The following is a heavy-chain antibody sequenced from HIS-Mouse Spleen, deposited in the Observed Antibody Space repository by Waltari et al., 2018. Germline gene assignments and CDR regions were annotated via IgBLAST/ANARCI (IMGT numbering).Heavy chain of an antibody. D-gene: IGHD6-19*01. CDR3: ARGTSSGWYYYYYGMDV. V-gene: IGHV1-8*01. J-gene: IGHJ6*02. Sequence: QVQLVQSGAEVKKPGASVKVSCKASVYTFTSYHINWVRQATGQGLEWMGWMNPNSGNTGYAQKFQGRVTMTRNTSISTAYMELSSLRSEDTAVYYCARGTSSGWYYYYYGMDVWGQGTTVTVSS. CDR1: VYTFTSYH. CDR2: MNPNSGNT.